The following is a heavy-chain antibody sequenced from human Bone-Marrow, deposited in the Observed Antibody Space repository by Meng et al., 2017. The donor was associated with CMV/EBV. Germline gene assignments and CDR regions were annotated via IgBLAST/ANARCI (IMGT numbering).Heavy chain of an antibody. J-gene: IGHJ4*02. Sequence: GSLRLSCAASGFTFSYYWMSWVRQAPGKGLEWIGCIHYSGSTNYNPSLKSRVTISVDTSKNQFSLKLSSVTAADTAVYYCARDWELGYWGQGTLVTVSS. CDR1: GFTFSYYW. V-gene: IGHV4-59*01. CDR2: IHYSGST. CDR3: ARDWELGY. D-gene: IGHD3-10*01.